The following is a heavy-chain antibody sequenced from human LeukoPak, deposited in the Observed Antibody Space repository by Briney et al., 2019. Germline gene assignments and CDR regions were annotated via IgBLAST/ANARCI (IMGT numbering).Heavy chain of an antibody. V-gene: IGHV3-11*01. J-gene: IGHJ6*03. CDR3: ARGGVLRYFDYYYYYMDV. Sequence: GGSLRLSCAASGFTFSDYYMSWIRQAPGKGLEWVSYISSRGTTIYNADSVKGRFTISRDNAKNSLFLQMNSLRAEDTAVYYCARGGVLRYFDYYYYYMDVWGKGTTVTISS. CDR2: ISSRGTTI. CDR1: GFTFSDYY. D-gene: IGHD3-9*01.